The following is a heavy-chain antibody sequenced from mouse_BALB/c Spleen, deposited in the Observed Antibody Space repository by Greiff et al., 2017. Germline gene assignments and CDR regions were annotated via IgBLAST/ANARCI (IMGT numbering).Heavy chain of an antibody. CDR3: ARGDYYAMDY. Sequence: DVQLVESGGGLVQPGGSRKLSCAASGFTFSSFGMHWVRQAPEKGLEWVAYISGGSSTIYYADTVKGRFTISRDNPKNTLFLQMTSLRSEDTAMYYCARGDYYAMDYWGQGTSVTVSS. V-gene: IGHV5-17*02. J-gene: IGHJ4*01. CDR1: GFTFSSFG. CDR2: ISGGSSTI.